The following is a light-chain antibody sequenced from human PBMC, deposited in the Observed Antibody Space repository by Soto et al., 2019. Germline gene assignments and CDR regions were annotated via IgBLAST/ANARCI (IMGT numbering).Light chain of an antibody. CDR2: GAS. J-gene: IGKJ4*01. CDR1: QDISDT. CDR3: QQFNSYPLT. V-gene: IGKV3-15*01. Sequence: EMTLSPGTPSVSPGEGVPLSCMASQDISDTLAWYQQKPGQAPRLLIYGASTRATGIPARFSGSGSGTDFTLTISRLEPEDFAVYYCQQFNSYPLTFGGGTKVDIK.